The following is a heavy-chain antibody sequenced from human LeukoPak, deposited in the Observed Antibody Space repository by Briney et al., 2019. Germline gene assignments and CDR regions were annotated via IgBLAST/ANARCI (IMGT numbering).Heavy chain of an antibody. CDR1: GGSFSGYY. CDR2: IHHSGST. D-gene: IGHD1-26*01. CDR3: ARWGIVGAGPFDY. Sequence: SETLSLTCAVYGGSFSGYYWSWIRQPPGKVLEWIGEIHHSGSTNYNPSLKSRVTISVDTPKNQFSLKLSSVTAADTAVYYCARWGIVGAGPFDYWGQGTLVTVSS. V-gene: IGHV4-34*01. J-gene: IGHJ4*02.